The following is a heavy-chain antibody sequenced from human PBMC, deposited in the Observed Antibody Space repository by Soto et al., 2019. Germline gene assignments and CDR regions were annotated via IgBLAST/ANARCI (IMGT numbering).Heavy chain of an antibody. D-gene: IGHD3-3*01. Sequence: SETLSHTCAVYGGSFRGYYWSWFRQPPGKGLEWIGEINHSGSTNYNPSLKSRVTISVDTSKNQFSLKLSSVTAADTAVYFFTIAPPQSEWIYYFAYRGQASL. V-gene: IGHV4-34*01. J-gene: IGHJ4*02. CDR2: INHSGST. CDR3: TIAPPQSEWIYYFAY. CDR1: GGSFRGYY.